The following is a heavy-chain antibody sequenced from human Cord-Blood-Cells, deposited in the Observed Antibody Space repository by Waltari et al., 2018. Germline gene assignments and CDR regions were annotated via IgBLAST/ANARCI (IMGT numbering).Heavy chain of an antibody. V-gene: IGHV3-53*02. D-gene: IGHD2-2*01. CDR1: GFTVSSHY. CDR3: ASTSPMKNYGMDV. CDR2: IYSGGST. J-gene: IGHJ6*02. Sequence: EVQLVETGGGLIQPGGSLSLSCSASGFTVSSHYMSCVRQAPGKGLEWVSVIYSGGSTYYADSVKGRFTISRDNSKNTLYLQMNSLRAEDTAMYYCASTSPMKNYGMDVWGQGTTVTVSS.